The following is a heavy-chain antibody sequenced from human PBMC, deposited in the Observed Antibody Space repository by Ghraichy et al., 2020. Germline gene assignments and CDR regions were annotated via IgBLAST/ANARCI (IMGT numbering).Heavy chain of an antibody. CDR2: ISWNGGYT. CDR3: AKDKGDLGTTYFDY. D-gene: IGHD1-1*01. V-gene: IGHV3-43*01. J-gene: IGHJ4*02. Sequence: GGSLRLSCAASGFTFDDYTMHWVRQAPGKGLEWVSLISWNGGYTRYTQSVYGRFTISRDNRKNTLSLQMNSLRREDTALYYCAKDKGDLGTTYFDYWGQGTPVTVSS. CDR1: GFTFDDYT.